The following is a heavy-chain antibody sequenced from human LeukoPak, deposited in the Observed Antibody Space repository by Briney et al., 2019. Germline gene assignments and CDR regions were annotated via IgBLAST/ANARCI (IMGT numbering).Heavy chain of an antibody. CDR2: IYSGGST. D-gene: IGHD6-13*01. CDR1: GFTVSSNY. CDR3: AKDLMPRKRESWNRIPAAGPQPPDY. Sequence: PGGSLRLSCAASGFTVSSNYMSWVRQAPGKGLEWVSVIYSGGSTYYADSVKGRFTISRDNSKNTMYLQMNSARPEDTAVYYCAKDLMPRKRESWNRIPAAGPQPPDYWGQGTLVTVSS. J-gene: IGHJ4*02. V-gene: IGHV3-53*05.